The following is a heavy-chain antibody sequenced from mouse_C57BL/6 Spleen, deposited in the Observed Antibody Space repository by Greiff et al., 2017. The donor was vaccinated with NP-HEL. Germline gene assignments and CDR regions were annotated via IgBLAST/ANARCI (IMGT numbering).Heavy chain of an antibody. CDR2: INPNNGGT. D-gene: IGHD1-1*01. Sequence: VQLQQSGPELVKPGASVKISCKASGYTFTDYYMNWVKQSHGKSLEWIGDINPNNGGTSYNQKFKGKATLTVDKSSSTAYMELRSLTSEDSAVYYCARRGYYGSSYFAYWGQGTLVTVSA. CDR1: GYTFTDYY. J-gene: IGHJ3*01. CDR3: ARRGYYGSSYFAY. V-gene: IGHV1-26*01.